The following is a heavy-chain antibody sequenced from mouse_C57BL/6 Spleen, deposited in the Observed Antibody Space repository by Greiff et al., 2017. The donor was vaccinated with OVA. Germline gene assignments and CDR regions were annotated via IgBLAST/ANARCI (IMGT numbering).Heavy chain of an antibody. D-gene: IGHD2-4*01. J-gene: IGHJ3*01. CDR2: ISYDGSN. CDR1: GYSITSGYY. V-gene: IGHV3-6*01. Sequence: VQLKESGPGLVKPSQSLSLTCSVTGYSITSGYYWNWIRQFPGNKLEWMGYISYDGSNNYNPSLKNRISITRDTSKNQFFLKLNSVTTEDTATYYCARDDYDYDAAWFAYWGQGTLVTVSA. CDR3: ARDDYDYDAAWFAY.